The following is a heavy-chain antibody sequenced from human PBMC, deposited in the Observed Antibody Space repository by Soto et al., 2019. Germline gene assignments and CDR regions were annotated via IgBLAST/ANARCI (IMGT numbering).Heavy chain of an antibody. CDR1: GFTVSSNY. D-gene: IGHD3-10*01. CDR2: IYSGGST. V-gene: IGHV3-66*01. J-gene: IGHJ4*02. CDR3: ASETMEIFDY. Sequence: EVQLVESGGGLVQPGGSLRLSCAASGFTVSSNYMSWVRQAPGKGLEWVSVIYSGGSTYYADSVKARFTISRDNSKNTLYLQMNSLSAEDTAVYYCASETMEIFDYWGQGTLVTVSS.